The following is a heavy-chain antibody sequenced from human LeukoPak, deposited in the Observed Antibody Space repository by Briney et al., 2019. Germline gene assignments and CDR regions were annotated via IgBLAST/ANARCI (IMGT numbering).Heavy chain of an antibody. CDR1: GGSISGYF. D-gene: IGHD3-22*01. CDR2: IYYSGNT. Sequence: SETLSLTCTVSGGSISGYFWSWIRQPPGKGLEWIGYIYYSGNTYYNPSLKSRVTISIDTSKNQLSLRLTSVTAADTAVYYCASSSSHDSSGYYFMSDAFDIWGQGTMVTVSS. J-gene: IGHJ3*02. V-gene: IGHV4-59*12. CDR3: ASSSSHDSSGYYFMSDAFDI.